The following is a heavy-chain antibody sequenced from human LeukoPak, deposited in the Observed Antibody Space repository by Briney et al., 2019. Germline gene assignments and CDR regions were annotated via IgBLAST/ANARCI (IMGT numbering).Heavy chain of an antibody. CDR3: ARACRYQWLHKMSYYFDY. CDR1: GGSISSSGYY. J-gene: IGHJ4*02. D-gene: IGHD6-19*01. V-gene: IGHV4-39*07. CDR2: INHSGST. Sequence: PSETLSLTCTVSGGSISSSGYYWSWIRQPPGKGLEWIGEINHSGSTDYNPSLKSRVTISVDTSKNQFSLKLSSVTAADTAVYYCARACRYQWLHKMSYYFDYWGQGTLVTVSS.